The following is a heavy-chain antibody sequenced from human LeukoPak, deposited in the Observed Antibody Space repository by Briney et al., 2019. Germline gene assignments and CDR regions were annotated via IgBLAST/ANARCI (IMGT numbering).Heavy chain of an antibody. CDR1: GGPTPGEY. CDR2: MYYSGTT. D-gene: IGHD3-10*01. J-gene: IGHJ4*02. Sequence: SETLFLTSRVSGGPTPGEYWNWVRQPPPQGPGWMGYMYYSGTTTSDPSLKSRVTMSVDTSKNQVSLKLASVTAADTAVYYCATGMGREGHWGQGILVTVSS. V-gene: IGHV4-59*01. CDR3: ATGMGREGH.